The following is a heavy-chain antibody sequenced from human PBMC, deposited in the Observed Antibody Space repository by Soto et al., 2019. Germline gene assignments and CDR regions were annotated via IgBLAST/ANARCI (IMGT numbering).Heavy chain of an antibody. CDR2: INPDGSRT. D-gene: IGHD3-16*01. Sequence: EVQLVESGGGLVQPGGSLRLSCAASGFTFSNYWMHWVRQAPGKGLMWVSRINPDGSRTTYADSVKGGFAISRDNAKNTLYLQMNSLRADDTSVYYCATVKLGSYDWFDPWGPGTLVTVSS. CDR3: ATVKLGSYDWFDP. CDR1: GFTFSNYW. V-gene: IGHV3-74*01. J-gene: IGHJ5*02.